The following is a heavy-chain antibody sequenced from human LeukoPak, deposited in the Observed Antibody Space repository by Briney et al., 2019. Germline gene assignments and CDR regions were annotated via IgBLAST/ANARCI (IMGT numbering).Heavy chain of an antibody. V-gene: IGHV3-11*01. CDR1: GFPFSDYY. CDR2: ISSSGSTL. J-gene: IGHJ4*02. Sequence: GGSLILSCAASGFPFSDYYMSWIRQAPGKGLEWVSYISSSGSTLYYADSVKGRITISRDNAKNSLYLQMNSLRAEDTAVYYCARRRYNWNAIDYWGQGTLVTVSS. D-gene: IGHD1-20*01. CDR3: ARRRYNWNAIDY.